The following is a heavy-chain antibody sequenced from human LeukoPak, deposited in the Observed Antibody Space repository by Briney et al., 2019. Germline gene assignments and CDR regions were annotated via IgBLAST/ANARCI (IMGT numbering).Heavy chain of an antibody. CDR3: VKDLDDYPPSDAFDL. D-gene: IGHD5-24*01. CDR2: ISGSGGGT. J-gene: IGHJ3*01. CDR1: GFTFSSYA. V-gene: IGHV3-23*01. Sequence: PGGSLRLSCAASGFTFSSYAMSWVRQAPGKGLEWVSAISGSGGGTYYADSVKGRFTISRDNSKNTLYLQMTSLRAEDTAVYYCVKDLDDYPPSDAFDLWGQGTMVTVSS.